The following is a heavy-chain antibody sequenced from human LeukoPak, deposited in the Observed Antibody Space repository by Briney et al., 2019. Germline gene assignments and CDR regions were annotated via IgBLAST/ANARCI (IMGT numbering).Heavy chain of an antibody. V-gene: IGHV4-39*07. CDR3: ARDTAAA. Sequence: SETLSLTCTVSGGSISSSSYYWGWIRQPPGKGLEWIGSIYYSGSTYYNPSLKSRVTISVDTSKNQFSLKLSSVTAADTAVYYCARDTAAAWGQGTLVTVSS. J-gene: IGHJ5*02. CDR2: IYYSGST. D-gene: IGHD6-25*01. CDR1: GGSISSSSYY.